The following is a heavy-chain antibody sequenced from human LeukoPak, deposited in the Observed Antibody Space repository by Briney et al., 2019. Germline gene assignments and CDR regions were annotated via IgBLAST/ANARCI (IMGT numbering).Heavy chain of an antibody. J-gene: IGHJ3*02. V-gene: IGHV3-74*01. D-gene: IGHD2-15*01. CDR1: GFILSSYW. CDR2: INNDGTGT. CDR3: ARGGAYHAFDI. Sequence: GGSLRLSCAASGFILSSYWMYWVRQAPGKGLVWVSRINNDGTGTTFADSVKGRFTISRDNAKNTLYLQMNSLRAEDTAVYYCARGGAYHAFDIWGQGTMVTVSS.